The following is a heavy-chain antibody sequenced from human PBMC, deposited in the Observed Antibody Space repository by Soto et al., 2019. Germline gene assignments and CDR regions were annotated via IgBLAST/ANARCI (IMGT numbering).Heavy chain of an antibody. CDR1: GFTFSIYA. J-gene: IGHJ4*02. CDR3: AKVRGRRRQRLIDPFDY. Sequence: QVQLVESGGGVVQPGRSLRVSCAASGFTFSIYAMHWVRQAPGTGLEWVAVISYDGTKTYYADSVKGRFTISRDNSKNTVNLQMNSLRDQDTAVYYCAKVRGRRRQRLIDPFDYWGQGTLVTVSP. V-gene: IGHV3-30*18. D-gene: IGHD3-10*01. CDR2: ISYDGTKT.